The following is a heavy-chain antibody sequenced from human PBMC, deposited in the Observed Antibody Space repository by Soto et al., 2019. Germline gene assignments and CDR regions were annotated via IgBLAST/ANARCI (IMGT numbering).Heavy chain of an antibody. Sequence: QVQLVQSGAEVKKPGASVKVSCRASGYTFTSYGIRWVRQAPGQGLEWMGWINVYNGNTNYAQKLQGRVTMTTDTSTNTAYMDLRSLRSDDTTVYFCARGPYHCGGGNCYCSPPAYLGGGTVVTVSS. CDR1: GYTFTSYG. V-gene: IGHV1-18*01. CDR2: INVYNGNT. J-gene: IGHJ4*02. D-gene: IGHD2-15*01. CDR3: ARGPYHCGGGNCYCSPPAY.